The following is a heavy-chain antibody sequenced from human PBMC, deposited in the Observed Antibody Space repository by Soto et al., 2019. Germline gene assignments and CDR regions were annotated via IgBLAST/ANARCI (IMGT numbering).Heavy chain of an antibody. J-gene: IGHJ5*02. Sequence: PGGSLRLSCAASGFTFSSYAMAWVRQAPGKGLEWVSSISGRGDRTYYADSVKGRFTISRGNSKNTLSLQMNRLRAEDTALYYCARGPYSDSSEWFDPWGQGTLVTVSS. V-gene: IGHV3-23*01. D-gene: IGHD6-6*01. CDR2: ISGRGDRT. CDR1: GFTFSSYA. CDR3: ARGPYSDSSEWFDP.